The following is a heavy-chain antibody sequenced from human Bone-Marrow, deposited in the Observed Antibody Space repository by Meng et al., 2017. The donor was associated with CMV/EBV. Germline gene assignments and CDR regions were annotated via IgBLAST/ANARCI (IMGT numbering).Heavy chain of an antibody. CDR2: ISSDSKYI. CDR1: GGPGFAFSSYT. Sequence: GESLKISCEGSGGPGFAFSSYTINWVRQAPGKGLEWVSFISSDSKYIYYADSVRGRFTVSRDNAKQSLYLQMTSVGVEDTAIYYCARLGFCSSPSCQKSYFYGMDVWGQGTTVTVSS. D-gene: IGHD2-2*01. V-gene: IGHV3-21*03. CDR3: ARLGFCSSPSCQKSYFYGMDV. J-gene: IGHJ6*02.